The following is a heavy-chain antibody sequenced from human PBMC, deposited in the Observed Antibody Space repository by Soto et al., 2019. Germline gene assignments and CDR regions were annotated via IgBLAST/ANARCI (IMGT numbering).Heavy chain of an antibody. D-gene: IGHD2-15*01. CDR1: GYIFTSHV. CDR2: ISASNGNT. CDR3: ASDRTLSWCFAP. Sequence: DSVQLPCKAAGYIFTSHVFSLGRQAPGQGLEWMGWISASNGNTNYAQKLQGRVTMTTDTSTSTAYMELRSLRSDDTALYYCASDRTLSWCFAPRGQG. V-gene: IGHV1-18*04. J-gene: IGHJ5*02.